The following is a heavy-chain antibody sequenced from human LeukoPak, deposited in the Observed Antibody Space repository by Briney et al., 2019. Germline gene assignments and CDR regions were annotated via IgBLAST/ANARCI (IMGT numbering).Heavy chain of an antibody. V-gene: IGHV3-7*01. CDR1: GFTFSNYW. Sequence: PGGSLRLSCAASGFTFSNYWMSWVRQAPGKGLEWVANIKQDGNEKYYVDSVKGRFIMSRDNAKKSLYLQMNSLRAEDTAVYYCARDVDQGVERLAGASDVWGQGTMVTVSS. J-gene: IGHJ3*01. CDR2: IKQDGNEK. CDR3: ARDVDQGVERLAGASDV. D-gene: IGHD3-3*01.